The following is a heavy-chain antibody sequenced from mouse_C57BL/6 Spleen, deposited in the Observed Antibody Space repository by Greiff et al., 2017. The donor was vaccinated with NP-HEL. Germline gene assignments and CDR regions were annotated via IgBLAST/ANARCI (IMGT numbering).Heavy chain of an antibody. CDR2: IHPNSGST. CDR1: GYTFTSYW. CDR3: ARRYYDYGWYFDV. D-gene: IGHD2-4*01. Sequence: QVQLKQPGAELVKPGASVKLSCKASGYTFTSYWMHWVKQRPGQGLEWIGMIHPNSGSTNYNEKFKSKATLTVDKSSSTAYMQLSSLTSEDSAVYYCARRYYDYGWYFDVWGTGTTVTVSS. V-gene: IGHV1-64*01. J-gene: IGHJ1*03.